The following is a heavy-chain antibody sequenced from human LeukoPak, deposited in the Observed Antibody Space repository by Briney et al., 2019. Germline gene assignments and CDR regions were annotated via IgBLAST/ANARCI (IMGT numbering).Heavy chain of an antibody. V-gene: IGHV5-51*01. CDR3: ACWVVPFDY. CDR2: IYPADSYT. Sequence: GESLKISCKGSGYSFTTYWIGWVRQMPGKGLEWMGIIYPADSYTKYSPSFQGQVTISADKSISTAYMELSSLRSEDTAVYYCACWVVPFDYWGQGTLVTVSS. D-gene: IGHD6-6*01. CDR1: GYSFTTYW. J-gene: IGHJ4*02.